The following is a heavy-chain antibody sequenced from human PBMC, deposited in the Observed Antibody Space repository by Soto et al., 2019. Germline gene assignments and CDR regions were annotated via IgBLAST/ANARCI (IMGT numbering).Heavy chain of an antibody. Sequence: SGPTLVNPRQTLTLTCTFSGFSLTTPGMCVSWIRQPPGKALEWLAVIDWDDDKYYSTSLKTRLSISMDTSKNQVVLEMTNVAPVDTATYYCAHIRGAGAYYYYPMDVWGQGXTVTVYS. CDR3: AHIRGAGAYYYYPMDV. CDR1: GFSLTTPGMC. V-gene: IGHV2-70*12. CDR2: IDWDDDK. J-gene: IGHJ6*02. D-gene: IGHD3-10*01.